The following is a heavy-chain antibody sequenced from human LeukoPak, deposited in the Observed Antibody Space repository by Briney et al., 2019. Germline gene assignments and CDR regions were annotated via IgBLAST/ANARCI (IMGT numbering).Heavy chain of an antibody. CDR1: GGSISSYY. Sequence: SETLSLTCTVSGGSISSYYWSWIRQPPGKGLEWIGYINYSGSNNYNPSLKSRVTMSVDTSKNQFSLMLSSVTAADTAVYYCARQNPATTADYWGQGSLVTVSS. V-gene: IGHV4-59*08. CDR3: ARQNPATTADY. CDR2: INYSGSN. J-gene: IGHJ4*02. D-gene: IGHD1-7*01.